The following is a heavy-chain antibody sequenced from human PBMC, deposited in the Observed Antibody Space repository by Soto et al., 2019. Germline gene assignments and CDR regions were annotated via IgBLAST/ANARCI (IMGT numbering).Heavy chain of an antibody. D-gene: IGHD4-17*01. V-gene: IGHV3-21*01. CDR2: ISSSGSYI. CDR3: GSTVITGAFDI. CDR1: GFTFSSYS. Sequence: GGSLRLSCAASGFTFSSYSMNWVRQAPGKGLEWVSSISSSGSYIYYADSVKGRFTISRDSAKNSLYLQMNSLRAEDTAVYYCGSTVITGAFDIWGQGTMVTVSS. J-gene: IGHJ3*02.